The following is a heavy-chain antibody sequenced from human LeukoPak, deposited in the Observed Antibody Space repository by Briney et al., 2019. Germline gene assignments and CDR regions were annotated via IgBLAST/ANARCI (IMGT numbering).Heavy chain of an antibody. CDR2: ISSSSTYI. D-gene: IGHD3-22*01. CDR1: GFTFSTYS. CDR3: AREVPGNDDSSGYTALSFDY. Sequence: GGSLRLSCAASGFTFSTYSMNWVRQAPGKGLEWVSSISSSSTYIYYADSVKGRFTISRDNAKNSLYLQMNSLRAEDTAVYYCAREVPGNDDSSGYTALSFDYWGQGALVTVSS. V-gene: IGHV3-21*01. J-gene: IGHJ4*02.